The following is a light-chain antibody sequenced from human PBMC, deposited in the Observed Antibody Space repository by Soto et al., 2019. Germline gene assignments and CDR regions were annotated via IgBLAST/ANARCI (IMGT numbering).Light chain of an antibody. J-gene: IGKJ2*01. CDR2: GAS. V-gene: IGKV3-20*01. CDR1: QSVSSNY. Sequence: EIVLTQSPGTLSLSPGERATLSCRASQSVSSNYLAWYQQKPGQAPRLLIFGASTRATGIPDRFSGSGSGTDFTLTITRLEPEDFAVYYCQQYAGSTRTFGQGTKLDIQ. CDR3: QQYAGSTRT.